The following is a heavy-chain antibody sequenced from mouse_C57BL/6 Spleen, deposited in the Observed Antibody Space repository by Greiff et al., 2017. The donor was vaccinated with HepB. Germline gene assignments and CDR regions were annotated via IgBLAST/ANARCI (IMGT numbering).Heavy chain of an antibody. D-gene: IGHD3-2*02. J-gene: IGHJ2*01. CDR3: ASPLDSSGYAGY. V-gene: IGHV1-52*01. CDR1: GYTFTSYW. Sequence: VQLQQPGAELVRPGSSVKLSCKASGYTFTSYWMHWVKQRPIQGLEWIGNIDPSDSETHYNQKFKDKATLTVDKSSSTAYMQLSSLTSEDSAVYYCASPLDSSGYAGYWGQVTTLTVSS. CDR2: IDPSDSET.